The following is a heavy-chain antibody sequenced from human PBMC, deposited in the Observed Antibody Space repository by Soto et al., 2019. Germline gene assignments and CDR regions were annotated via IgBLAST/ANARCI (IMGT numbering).Heavy chain of an antibody. V-gene: IGHV3-23*01. CDR3: AKVSPRFARATYAEYFQH. CDR2: ISGSGGST. CDR1: GFTFSSYA. J-gene: IGHJ1*01. D-gene: IGHD1-26*01. Sequence: EVQLLESGGGLVQPGASLRLSCAASGFTFSSYAMSWVRQAPGKGLEWVSAISGSGGSTYYADSVKGRFTISRDNSKNTLYLQMNSLRAEETAVYYCAKVSPRFARATYAEYFQHSGQGTLVTVSS.